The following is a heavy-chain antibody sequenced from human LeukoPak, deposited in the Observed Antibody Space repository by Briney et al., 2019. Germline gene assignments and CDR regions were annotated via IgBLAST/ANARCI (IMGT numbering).Heavy chain of an antibody. D-gene: IGHD4-23*01. V-gene: IGHV3-11*04. J-gene: IGHJ4*02. CDR1: GFTFSVYY. Sequence: GGSLRLSCAASGFTFSVYYMSWIRQAPGKGLEWVSYISSGSHTIYHADSVKGRFTISRDNAKNSLYLQMNSLRDEDTAVYYCVREGIYGGNSDPDYWGQGTLVTVSS. CDR2: ISSGSHTI. CDR3: VREGIYGGNSDPDY.